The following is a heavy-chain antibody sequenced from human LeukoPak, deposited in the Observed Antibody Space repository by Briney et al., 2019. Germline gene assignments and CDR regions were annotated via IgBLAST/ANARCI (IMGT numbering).Heavy chain of an antibody. V-gene: IGHV3-20*04. D-gene: IGHD3-22*01. J-gene: IGHJ3*02. CDR1: GFTFSSYE. Sequence: GGSLRLSCAASGFTFSSYEMNWVRQAPGKGLEWVSGINWNGDNTVYADSVKGRFTISRGNAKNSLYLQMNSLGAEDTAFYYCASDRRSDSSGYAFDIWGQGTMVTVSS. CDR2: INWNGDNT. CDR3: ASDRRSDSSGYAFDI.